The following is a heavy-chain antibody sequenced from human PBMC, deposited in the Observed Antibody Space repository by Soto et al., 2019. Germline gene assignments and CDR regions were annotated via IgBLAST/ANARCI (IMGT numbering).Heavy chain of an antibody. CDR3: VRDLDGSGNYYTDY. J-gene: IGHJ4*02. CDR1: GYTFNTYG. V-gene: IGHV1-18*01. Sequence: ASVKVSCKTSGYTFNTYGINWVRQAPGQGLELMGWISAYDGKTTYAEKFQGRVTLTTDTSTSTAYMELRSLTSDDTAVYFCVRDLDGSGNYYTDYWGQGTLVTVSS. CDR2: ISAYDGKT. D-gene: IGHD3-10*01.